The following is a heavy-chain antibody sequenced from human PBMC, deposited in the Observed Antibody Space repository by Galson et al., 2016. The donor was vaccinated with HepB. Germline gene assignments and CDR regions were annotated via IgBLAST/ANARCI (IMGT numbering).Heavy chain of an antibody. Sequence: PALVKPTQTLTLTCTISGFSLSTSGMCVNWIRQPPGKGLEWLALIDWDDDKYYNTSLKTRLTIAKDTPKNQVVLTMTNMDPVDTATYYCARGETGTTSSYYYGMDVWGQGTTVTVSS. CDR2: IDWDDDK. CDR1: GFSLSTSGMC. CDR3: ARGETGTTSSYYYGMDV. V-gene: IGHV2-70*01. J-gene: IGHJ6*02. D-gene: IGHD1-7*01.